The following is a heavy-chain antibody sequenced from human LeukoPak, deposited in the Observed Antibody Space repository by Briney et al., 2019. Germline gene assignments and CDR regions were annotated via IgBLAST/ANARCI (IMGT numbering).Heavy chain of an antibody. CDR1: GFTFSSYG. J-gene: IGHJ3*02. V-gene: IGHV3-33*01. CDR2: IWYDGSNK. Sequence: PGRSLRLSCAASGFTFSSYGRHWVRQAPGKGLEWVAVIWYDGSNKYYADSVKGRFTISRDNSKNTLYLQMNSLRAEDTAVYYCARVGGTYYYDSSGYYAFDIWGQGTMVTVSS. CDR3: ARVGGTYYYDSSGYYAFDI. D-gene: IGHD3-22*01.